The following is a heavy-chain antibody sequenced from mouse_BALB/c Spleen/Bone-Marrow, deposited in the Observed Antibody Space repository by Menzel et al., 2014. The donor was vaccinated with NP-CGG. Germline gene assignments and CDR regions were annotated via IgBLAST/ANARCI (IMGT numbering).Heavy chain of an antibody. D-gene: IGHD2-4*01. CDR1: GLSFNSYG. CDR3: ARHAYYDQTEVSFVY. Sequence: EVMLVESGGGLVKSGGSLKLSCAAPGLSFNSYGMSWVRQTPEKRLEWVATISGGGSYTFYPDSVKGRFTISRDNAKNNLYLQLSSLRSEDTALYYCARHAYYDQTEVSFVYWGQGTLVTVSA. V-gene: IGHV5-9-2*01. J-gene: IGHJ3*01. CDR2: ISGGGSYT.